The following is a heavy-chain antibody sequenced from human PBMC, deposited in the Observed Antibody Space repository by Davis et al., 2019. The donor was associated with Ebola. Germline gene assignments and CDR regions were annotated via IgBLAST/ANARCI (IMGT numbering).Heavy chain of an antibody. J-gene: IGHJ5*02. Sequence: GSLRLSCAASGFTFSSYWMSWVRQPPGKGLEWIGEINHSGSTNYNPSLKSRVTISVDTSKNQFSLKLSSVTAADTAVYYCARVRDYYGSGTPWGQGTLVTVSS. CDR2: INHSGST. CDR1: GFTFSSYW. V-gene: IGHV4-34*01. CDR3: ARVRDYYGSGTP. D-gene: IGHD3-10*01.